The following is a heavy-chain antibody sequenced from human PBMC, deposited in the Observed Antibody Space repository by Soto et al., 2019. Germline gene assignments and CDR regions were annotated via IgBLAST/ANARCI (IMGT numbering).Heavy chain of an antibody. CDR3: ATYYHDSSGYADY. CDR1: GFTFSSYG. D-gene: IGHD3-22*01. CDR2: ISYDGSNK. Sequence: GGSLRLSCAASGFTFSSYGMHWVRQAPGKGLEWVAVISYDGSNKYYADSVKGRFTISRDNSKNTLYLQMNSLRAEDTAVYYCATYYHDSSGYADYWGQGT. J-gene: IGHJ4*02. V-gene: IGHV3-30*03.